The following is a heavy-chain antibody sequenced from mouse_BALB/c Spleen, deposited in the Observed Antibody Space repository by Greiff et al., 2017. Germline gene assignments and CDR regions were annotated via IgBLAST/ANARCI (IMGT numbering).Heavy chain of an antibody. CDR1: GYSFTSYW. CDR2: IDPSDSET. D-gene: IGHD2-14*01. J-gene: IGHJ2*01. CDR3: ARENRYGGYFDY. Sequence: VKLMESGPQLVRPGASVKISCKASGYSFTSYWMHWVKQRPGQGLEWIGMIDPSDSETRLNQKFKDKATLTVDKSSSTAYMQLSSPTSEDSAVYYCARENRYGGYFDYWGQGTTLTVSS. V-gene: IGHV1S126*01.